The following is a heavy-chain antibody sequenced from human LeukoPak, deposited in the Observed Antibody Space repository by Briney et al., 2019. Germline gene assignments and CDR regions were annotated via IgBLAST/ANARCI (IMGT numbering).Heavy chain of an antibody. Sequence: SETLSLTCAVYGGSFSGYYWSWIRQPPGKGLEWLGEINHSGSTNYNPSLKSRVTISVDTSENQFSLKLSSVTAADTAVYYCASTPPILYYGMDVWGQGTTVTVSS. J-gene: IGHJ6*02. V-gene: IGHV4-34*01. CDR3: ASTPPILYYGMDV. CDR1: GGSFSGYY. CDR2: INHSGST.